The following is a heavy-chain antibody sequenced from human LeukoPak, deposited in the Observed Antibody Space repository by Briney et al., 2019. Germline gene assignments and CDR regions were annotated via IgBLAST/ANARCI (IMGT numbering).Heavy chain of an antibody. CDR3: ARETGPYYSYYMDV. CDR2: IYTSGSI. Sequence: SETLSLTCTVSGSSISIYYWSWIRQPAGKGLEWIGRIYTSGSINYNPSLKSRVTISVDKSNNQFSLKLSSATAADTAVYYCARETGPYYSYYMDVWGKGTTVTVSS. J-gene: IGHJ6*03. CDR1: GSSISIYY. V-gene: IGHV4-4*07. D-gene: IGHD4-11*01.